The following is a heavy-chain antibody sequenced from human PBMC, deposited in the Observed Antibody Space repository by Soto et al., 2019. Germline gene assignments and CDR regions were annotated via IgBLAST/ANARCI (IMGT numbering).Heavy chain of an antibody. CDR3: ARGSDGVWNWFDP. J-gene: IGHJ5*02. CDR2: IYNSGNT. CDR1: GGSISSGFYS. V-gene: IGHV4-30-2*01. D-gene: IGHD2-21*02. Sequence: SETLSLTCAVSGGSISSGFYSWSWIRQPPGQGLEWIGYIYNSGNTYYNPSLMNRVTISVDRSQNHFSLTLTSVTAADTAVYYCARGSDGVWNWFDPWGQGTQVTVSS.